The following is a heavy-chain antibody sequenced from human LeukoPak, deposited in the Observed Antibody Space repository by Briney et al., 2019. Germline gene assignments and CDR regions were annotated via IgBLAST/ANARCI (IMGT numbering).Heavy chain of an antibody. Sequence: ASVKVSCKASGGTFSSYAISWVRQAPGQGLEWMGGIIPIFGTANYAQKLQGRVTMTTDTSTSTAYMELRSLRSDDTAVYYCARDRYGSVDYWGQGTLVTVSS. J-gene: IGHJ4*02. D-gene: IGHD3-10*01. CDR3: ARDRYGSVDY. CDR2: IIPIFGTA. CDR1: GGTFSSYA. V-gene: IGHV1-69*05.